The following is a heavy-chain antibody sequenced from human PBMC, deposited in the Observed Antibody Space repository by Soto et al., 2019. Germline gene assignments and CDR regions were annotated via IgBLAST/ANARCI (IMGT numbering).Heavy chain of an antibody. Sequence: EVQLVESGGGLVQPGGSLRLSCAASGFTFSNYEMNWVRQAPGKGLEWISYIDRSGTTIHYADSVKGRFTISRDNAKNSMYLQMNSLIVDGTAVYYCVGDGDGGCCSSWFVPWGQGTLVTVSS. J-gene: IGHJ5*02. CDR2: IDRSGTTI. V-gene: IGHV3-48*03. CDR1: GFTFSNYE. CDR3: VGDGDGGCCSSWFVP. D-gene: IGHD2-15*01.